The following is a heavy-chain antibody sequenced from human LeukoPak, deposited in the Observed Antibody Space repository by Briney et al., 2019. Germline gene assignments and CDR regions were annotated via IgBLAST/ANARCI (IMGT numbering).Heavy chain of an antibody. CDR2: IYHSGST. CDR1: GYSISSGYY. V-gene: IGHV4-38-2*02. J-gene: IGHJ4*02. Sequence: SETLSLTCTVSGYSISSGYYWGWIRQPPGKGLEWIGSIYHSGSTYYNPSLKSRVTISVDTSKNQFSLKLSSVTAADTAVYYCAGGGTGTVTTVRYYFDYWGQGTLVTVSS. CDR3: AGGGTGTVTTVRYYFDY. D-gene: IGHD4-17*01.